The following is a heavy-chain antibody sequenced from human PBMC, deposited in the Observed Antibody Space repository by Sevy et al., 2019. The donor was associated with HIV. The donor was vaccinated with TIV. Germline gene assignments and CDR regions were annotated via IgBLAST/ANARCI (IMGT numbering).Heavy chain of an antibody. Sequence: SETLSLTCTVSGGSISSISYYWGWIRQPPGKGLEWIGSIYYSGSTYYNPSLKSRVTISVDTSKNQFSLKLSSVTAADTAVYYCARHKIKAYYYDSSGYYYEGWGQGTLVTVSS. CDR1: GGSISSISYY. J-gene: IGHJ4*02. CDR3: ARHKIKAYYYDSSGYYYEG. D-gene: IGHD3-22*01. CDR2: IYYSGST. V-gene: IGHV4-39*01.